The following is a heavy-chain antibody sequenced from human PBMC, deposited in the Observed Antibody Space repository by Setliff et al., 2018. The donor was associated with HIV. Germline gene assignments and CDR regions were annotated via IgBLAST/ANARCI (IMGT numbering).Heavy chain of an antibody. CDR3: ASRVYYYDSSGYLREDGFDP. D-gene: IGHD3-22*01. CDR1: GGSISNSRYY. CDR2: IYYSGST. J-gene: IGHJ5*02. Sequence: SETLSLTCTVSGGSISNSRYYWSWIRQPPGKGLEWIGSIYYSGSTYYNPSLKSRVTISVDTSKNQFSLKLSSVTAADAAVYYCASRVYYYDSSGYLREDGFDPWGQGTLVTVSS. V-gene: IGHV4-39*01.